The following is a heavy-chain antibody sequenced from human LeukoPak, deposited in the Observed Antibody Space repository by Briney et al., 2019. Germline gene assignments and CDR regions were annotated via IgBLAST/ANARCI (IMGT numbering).Heavy chain of an antibody. D-gene: IGHD6-19*01. CDR2: INPNSGGT. Sequence: ASVKVSCKASGYTFTGYYMHWVRQAPGQGLEWMGWINPNSGGTNYAQKFQGRVTMTRDTSISTAYMELSRLRSDDTAVYYCARDVATGIAVAAHPWGQGTLVTVSS. CDR3: ARDVATGIAVAAHP. J-gene: IGHJ5*02. CDR1: GYTFTGYY. V-gene: IGHV1-2*02.